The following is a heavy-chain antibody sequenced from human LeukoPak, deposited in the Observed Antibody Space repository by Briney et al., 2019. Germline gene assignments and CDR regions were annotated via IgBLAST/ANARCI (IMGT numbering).Heavy chain of an antibody. CDR3: ARSTSTYYYFDY. CDR2: INPKSGGA. Sequence: ASVAVSCKASGYSFTDYYIHWVRQAPGQGLEWMGRINPKSGGATYAQMIRGRVSMTTATFISTDYMEFNRLSSDDTAVYFCARSTSTYYYFDYWGHGSLVAVSS. J-gene: IGHJ4*01. CDR1: GYSFTDYY. V-gene: IGHV1-2*06. D-gene: IGHD2-2*01.